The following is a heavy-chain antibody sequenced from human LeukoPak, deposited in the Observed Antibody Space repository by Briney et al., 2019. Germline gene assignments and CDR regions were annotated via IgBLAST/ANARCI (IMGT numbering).Heavy chain of an antibody. V-gene: IGHV3-74*01. CDR3: ARDRIEYTYGTGFDY. D-gene: IGHD3-10*01. Sequence: GGSLRLSCAASGXTFSSYWVHWVRQAPGKGLVWVSRINSDGSSTNYADSVKGRFTISRDNAKNTLYLQMNSLRVEDTAVYYCARDRIEYTYGTGFDYWGQGILVTVSS. J-gene: IGHJ4*02. CDR2: INSDGSST. CDR1: GXTFSSYW.